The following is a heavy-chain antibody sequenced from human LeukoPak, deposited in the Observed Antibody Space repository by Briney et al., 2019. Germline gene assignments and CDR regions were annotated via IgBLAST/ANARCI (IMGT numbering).Heavy chain of an antibody. J-gene: IGHJ5*02. CDR1: GGSISSYY. Sequence: SETLSLTCTVSGGSISSYYWSWIRQPPGKGLEWIGYISYSGTTNYNPSLKSRVTISMDTSKNQFSLKLSSVTAADTAVYYCARGVNWIDPWGQGTLVTVSS. CDR2: ISYSGTT. CDR3: ARGVNWIDP. V-gene: IGHV4-59*01. D-gene: IGHD6-13*01.